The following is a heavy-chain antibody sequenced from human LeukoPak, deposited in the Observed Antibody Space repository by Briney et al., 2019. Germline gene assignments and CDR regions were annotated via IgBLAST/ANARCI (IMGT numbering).Heavy chain of an antibody. Sequence: GGSLRLSCAASGFAFRNYDMHWVRQATGKGLEWVSGIGTVGDTYYPDSVKGRFTISRDNAKNSLYLQINSLRAEDTAVYYCAKNLKLYVGPYYYYGMDVWGQGTTVTVSS. CDR3: AKNLKLYVGPYYYYGMDV. D-gene: IGHD1-26*01. V-gene: IGHV3-13*01. CDR2: IGTVGDT. J-gene: IGHJ6*02. CDR1: GFAFRNYD.